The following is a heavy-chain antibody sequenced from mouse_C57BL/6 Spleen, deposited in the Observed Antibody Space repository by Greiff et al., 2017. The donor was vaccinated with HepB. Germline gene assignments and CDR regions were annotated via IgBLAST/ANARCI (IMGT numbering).Heavy chain of an antibody. D-gene: IGHD2-2*01. CDR1: GYTFTDYE. J-gene: IGHJ1*03. CDR2: IDPETGGT. V-gene: IGHV1-15*01. Sequence: LVESGAELVRPGASVTLSCKASGYTFTDYEMHWVKQTPVHGLEWIGAIDPETGGTAYNQKFKGKAILTADKSSSTAYMELRSLTSEDSAVYYCTRGDGYDVGYFDVWGTGTTVTVSS. CDR3: TRGDGYDVGYFDV.